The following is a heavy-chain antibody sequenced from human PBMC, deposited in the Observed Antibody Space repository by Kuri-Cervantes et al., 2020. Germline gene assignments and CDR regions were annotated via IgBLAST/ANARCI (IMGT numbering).Heavy chain of an antibody. Sequence: GGSLRLSCAASGFTFSSYGMHWVRQAPGKGLEWVAVIWYDGSNKYYADSVKGRFTISRDNSKNTLYLQMNSLRAEDTAVYYCARKVKEHSSSWYFGYYYYGMDVWGQGTTVTVSS. CDR3: ARKVKEHSSSWYFGYYYYGMDV. J-gene: IGHJ6*02. D-gene: IGHD6-13*01. V-gene: IGHV3-33*01. CDR2: IWYDGSNK. CDR1: GFTFSSYG.